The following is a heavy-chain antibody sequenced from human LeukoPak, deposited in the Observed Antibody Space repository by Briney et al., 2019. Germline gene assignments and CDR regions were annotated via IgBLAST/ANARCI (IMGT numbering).Heavy chain of an antibody. CDR1: GFTGSSNN. Sequence: GGSLRLSCAASGFTGSSNNMSWVRQAPGKGLEWVSVIYSGGSTYYADSVKGRFTISRDNSKNTLYLQMNSLRAEDTAVYYCARAFPSYYYGSGSSPPQNWGQGTLVTVSS. CDR3: ARAFPSYYYGSGSSPPQN. CDR2: IYSGGST. J-gene: IGHJ4*02. V-gene: IGHV3-66*01. D-gene: IGHD3-10*01.